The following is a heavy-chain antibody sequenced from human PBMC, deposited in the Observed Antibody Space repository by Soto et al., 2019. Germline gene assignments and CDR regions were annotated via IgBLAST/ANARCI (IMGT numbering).Heavy chain of an antibody. CDR1: GGSISTSGNY. Sequence: QLHLQESGPGRVKPSETLSLMCSVSGGSISTSGNYWGWVRQAPEKGLEWIGSIYYGGTTNYNPSLKRRVTISVDTSKNQFSLKLTSVTAADTAVYYRARLPLVRGLPAWGQGTLVTVSS. CDR3: ARLPLVRGLPA. V-gene: IGHV4-39*01. CDR2: IYYGGTT. J-gene: IGHJ5*02. D-gene: IGHD4-17*01.